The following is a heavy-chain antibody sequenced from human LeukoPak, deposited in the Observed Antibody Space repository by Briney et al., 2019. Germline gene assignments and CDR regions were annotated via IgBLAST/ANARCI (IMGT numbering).Heavy chain of an antibody. CDR2: ISAYNGNT. CDR3: ARAIVVVPAAIYYGMDV. J-gene: IGHJ6*02. D-gene: IGHD2-2*01. CDR1: GYTFTSYG. V-gene: IGHV1-18*01. Sequence: ASVKVSCKASGYTFTSYGISWVRQAPGQGLEWMGWISAYNGNTNYAQKLQGRVTMTTDTSTSTAYMELRSLRSGDTAVYYCARAIVVVPAAIYYGMDVWGQGTTVTVSS.